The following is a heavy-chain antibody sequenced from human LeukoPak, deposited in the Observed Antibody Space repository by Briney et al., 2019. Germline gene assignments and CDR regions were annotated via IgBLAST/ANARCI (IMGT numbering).Heavy chain of an antibody. V-gene: IGHV4-38-2*02. J-gene: IGHJ4*02. Sequence: SETLSLTCTVSGYSISSGYYWGWIRQSPEKGLEWIGSIYHSGATYYNPSLKSRVTISVDTSKNQFSLKVTSVTAADTAVYYCARDLGMAGIAPVDYWGQGTLVTVSS. CDR2: IYHSGAT. D-gene: IGHD6-19*01. CDR3: ARDLGMAGIAPVDY. CDR1: GYSISSGYY.